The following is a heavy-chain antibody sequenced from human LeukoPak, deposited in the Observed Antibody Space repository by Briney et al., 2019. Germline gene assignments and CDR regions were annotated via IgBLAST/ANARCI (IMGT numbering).Heavy chain of an antibody. CDR3: ARATYSYGSAYDY. Sequence: SETLSLTCTVSGGSISSHYWSWIRQPPGKGLEWVGYIFYGGCTNYNPSLKSRVTISVDTSKNQFSLNLNSVTAADTAVYYCARATYSYGSAYDYWGQGTLVTVSS. CDR2: IFYGGCT. V-gene: IGHV4-59*11. CDR1: GGSISSHY. J-gene: IGHJ4*02. D-gene: IGHD5-18*01.